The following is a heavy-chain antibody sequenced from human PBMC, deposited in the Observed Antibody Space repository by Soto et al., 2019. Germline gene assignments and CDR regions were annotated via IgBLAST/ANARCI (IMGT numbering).Heavy chain of an antibody. V-gene: IGHV1-8*01. CDR1: GYTFTSYD. CDR3: ARGNFLCSSWQNTDLYDF. D-gene: IGHD6-13*01. J-gene: IGHJ4*02. Sequence: GASVKVSCKASGYTFTSYDIKWGRQATGQGREWVGWMNPNSGNTGYGQKFQGRVTMTRNTSISTAYLELSSLRSEDTAVYYCARGNFLCSSWQNTDLYDFWGQGTL. CDR2: MNPNSGNT.